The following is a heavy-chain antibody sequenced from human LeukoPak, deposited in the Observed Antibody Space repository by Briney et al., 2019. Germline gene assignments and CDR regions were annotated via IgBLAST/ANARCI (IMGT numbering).Heavy chain of an antibody. Sequence: PGGSLRLPCAASGFTFSSYWMSWVRQAPGRGLEWVANIKQDGGETYYVDSVKGRFTISRDKAKNSLYLQMNSLRAEDTAVYYCARVGDGYNYRYYFDDSRQATLVTAYS. V-gene: IGHV3-7*01. CDR2: IKQDGGET. CDR3: ARVGDGYNYRYYFDD. D-gene: IGHD5-24*01. J-gene: IGHJ4*02. CDR1: GFTFSSYW.